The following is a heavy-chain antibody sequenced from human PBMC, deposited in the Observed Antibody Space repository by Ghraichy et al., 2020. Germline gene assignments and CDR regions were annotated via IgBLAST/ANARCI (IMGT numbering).Heavy chain of an antibody. CDR1: GFTFSSYA. V-gene: IGHV3-23*01. CDR3: AKGTLIVVVIGFDY. Sequence: AGSLRLSCAASGFTFSSYAMSWVRQAPGKGLEWVSVISGSGGGTYYADSVKGRFTISRDNSKNTLYLQMNSLRAEDTAVYYCAKGTLIVVVIGFDYWGQGTLVTVSS. J-gene: IGHJ4*02. CDR2: ISGSGGGT. D-gene: IGHD3-22*01.